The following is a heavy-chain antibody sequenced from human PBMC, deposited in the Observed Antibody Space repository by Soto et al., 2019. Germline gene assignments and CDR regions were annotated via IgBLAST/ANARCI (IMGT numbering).Heavy chain of an antibody. D-gene: IGHD3-10*01. CDR2: ISSSGSYI. CDR3: ASGDGLFDY. V-gene: IGHV3-21*01. CDR1: GFTISNYR. Sequence: WGPLRLPCAASGFTISNYRMNWVSQAPGKGLEWVSSISSSGSYIYYADSMKGRFTISRDNAKNSLYLQMNSLRAEDTAVYYCASGDGLFDYWGQGTLVTVSS. J-gene: IGHJ4*02.